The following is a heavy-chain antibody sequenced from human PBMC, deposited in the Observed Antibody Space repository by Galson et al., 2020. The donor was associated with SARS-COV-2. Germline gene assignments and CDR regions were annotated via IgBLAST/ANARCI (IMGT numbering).Heavy chain of an antibody. CDR3: ARDGTAMVTNGFDI. Sequence: ASVKVSCKASGYTFTGYYMHWVRQAPGQGLERMGWINPNSGGTNYEQKFQGRVTMTRDTSISIAYMELSRLRSDDTAVYYCARDGTAMVTNGFDIWGKGTMVTVSS. CDR1: GYTFTGYY. CDR2: INPNSGGT. J-gene: IGHJ3*02. V-gene: IGHV1-2*02. D-gene: IGHD5-18*01.